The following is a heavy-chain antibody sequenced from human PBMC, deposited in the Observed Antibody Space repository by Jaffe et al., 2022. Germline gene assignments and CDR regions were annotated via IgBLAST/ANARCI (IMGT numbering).Heavy chain of an antibody. Sequence: EVQLVESGGGLVQPGGSLRLSCAASGFTFSSYWMSWVRQAPGKGLEWVANIKQDGSEKYYVDSVKGRFTISRDNAKNSLYLQMNSLRAEDTAVYYCARDRFLSRYCSSTSCHFWGSYRAPLDYWGQGTLVTVSS. V-gene: IGHV3-7*01. CDR3: ARDRFLSRYCSSTSCHFWGSYRAPLDY. CDR2: IKQDGSEK. CDR1: GFTFSSYW. D-gene: IGHD2-2*01. J-gene: IGHJ4*02.